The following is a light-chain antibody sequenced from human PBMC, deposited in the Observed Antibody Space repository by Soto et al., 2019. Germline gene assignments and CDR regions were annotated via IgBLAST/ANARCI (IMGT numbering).Light chain of an antibody. CDR3: CSYAGYSSFV. J-gene: IGLJ1*01. CDR2: GVT. Sequence: QSVLTQPASVSGSPGQSITISCTGTSSDVGVYNYVSWYQLHPGKAPKLMIFGVTNRPSGVSDRFSGSKSGNTASLTISGLQADDEADYYCCSYAGYSSFVFGTGTKVTVL. V-gene: IGLV2-14*01. CDR1: SSDVGVYNY.